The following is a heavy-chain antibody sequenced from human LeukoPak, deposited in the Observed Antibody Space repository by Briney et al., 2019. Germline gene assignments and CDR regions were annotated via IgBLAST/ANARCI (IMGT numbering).Heavy chain of an antibody. V-gene: IGHV1-69*13. CDR2: IIPIFGTA. J-gene: IGHJ5*02. Sequence: AASVKVSCKASGGTFNSYAISWVRQAPGQGLEWMGGIIPIFGTANYAQKFQGRVTITADESTSTAYMELSSLRSEDTAVYYCASQEHIVVVPAATETPNWFDPWGQGTLVTVSS. CDR3: ASQEHIVVVPAATETPNWFDP. CDR1: GGTFNSYA. D-gene: IGHD2-2*01.